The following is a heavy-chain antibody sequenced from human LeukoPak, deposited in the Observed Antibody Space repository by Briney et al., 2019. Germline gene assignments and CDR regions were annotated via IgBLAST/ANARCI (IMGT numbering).Heavy chain of an antibody. Sequence: GGSLRLSCAASGFTFSDYYMSWIRQAPGKGLEWVSYISSSGSSIYYADSVEGRFTISRDNAKNSLYLQMSSLRVEDTAVYYCTRRPYSSSWYYFDYWGQGTLVTVSS. V-gene: IGHV3-11*04. J-gene: IGHJ4*02. CDR1: GFTFSDYY. CDR3: TRRPYSSSWYYFDY. D-gene: IGHD6-13*01. CDR2: ISSSGSSI.